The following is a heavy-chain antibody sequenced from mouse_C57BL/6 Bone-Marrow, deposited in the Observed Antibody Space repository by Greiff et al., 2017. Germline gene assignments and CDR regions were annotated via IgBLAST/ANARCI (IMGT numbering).Heavy chain of an antibody. V-gene: IGHV2-2*01. J-gene: IGHJ3*01. CDR2: IWSGGST. Sequence: VQLQQSGPGLVQPSQSLSITCPVSGFSLTSYGVHWVRQSPGKGLEWLGVIWSGGSTDYNAAFISRLSISKDNSKSQAFFKMNSLQADDTAIYYCGSPWFAYWGQGTLVTVSA. CDR1: GFSLTSYG. CDR3: GSPWFAY.